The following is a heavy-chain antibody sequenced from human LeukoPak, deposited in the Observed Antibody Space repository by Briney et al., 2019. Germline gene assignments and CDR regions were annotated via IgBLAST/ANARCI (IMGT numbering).Heavy chain of an antibody. V-gene: IGHV3-7*01. CDR3: AELGITMIGGV. Sequence: PGGSLRPSCAASGFIFSTYWMAWVRQAPGKGPEWVANIKEDGSDKNYVVSMKGRFTISRDNAKNSLYLQMNSLRAEDTAVYYCAELGITMIGGVWGKGTTVTISS. CDR2: IKEDGSDK. J-gene: IGHJ6*04. D-gene: IGHD3-10*02. CDR1: GFIFSTYW.